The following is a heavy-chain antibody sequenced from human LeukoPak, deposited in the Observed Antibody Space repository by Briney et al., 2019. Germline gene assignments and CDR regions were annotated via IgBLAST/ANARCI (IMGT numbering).Heavy chain of an antibody. D-gene: IGHD3-16*01. CDR3: AREELGSSLGFDP. V-gene: IGHV3-23*01. Sequence: PGGSLRLSCAVSGFTFSSYAMSWVRQAPGKGLEWVSAIDSSGSYTWYDDSVKGRFTISRDNSKNTLYLQMNSLRAEDTAVYYCAREELGSSLGFDPWGQGTLVTVSS. CDR2: IDSSGSYT. CDR1: GFTFSSYA. J-gene: IGHJ5*02.